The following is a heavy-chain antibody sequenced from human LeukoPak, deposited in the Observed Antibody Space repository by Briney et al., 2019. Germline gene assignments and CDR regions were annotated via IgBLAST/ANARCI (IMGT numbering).Heavy chain of an antibody. J-gene: IGHJ5*02. CDR1: GFTVSSTY. Sequence: GGSLRLSCAASGFTVSSTYMSWVRQAPGKGLEWVSVIYSGGITYYADSMKGRFTISRDNSKNTLYLQINSLRGEDTAVYHCAKAESITSAWFDHWGQGTLVTVSS. V-gene: IGHV3-66*02. CDR2: IYSGGIT. D-gene: IGHD5-24*01. CDR3: AKAESITSAWFDH.